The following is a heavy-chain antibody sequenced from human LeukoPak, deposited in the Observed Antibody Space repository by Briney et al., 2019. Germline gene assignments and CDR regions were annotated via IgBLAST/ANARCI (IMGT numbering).Heavy chain of an antibody. V-gene: IGHV3-23*01. CDR1: GFTFSSCA. Sequence: PGGSLRLSCAASGFTFSSCAMGWVRQAPGKGLEWVSAISGGGANTYYADSVKGRFTIPRDNSKNTLYLQMNRLRAEDTALYYCAKGPLIEVAGTTWDYWGQGTLVTVSS. D-gene: IGHD6-19*01. J-gene: IGHJ4*02. CDR3: AKGPLIEVAGTTWDY. CDR2: ISGGGANT.